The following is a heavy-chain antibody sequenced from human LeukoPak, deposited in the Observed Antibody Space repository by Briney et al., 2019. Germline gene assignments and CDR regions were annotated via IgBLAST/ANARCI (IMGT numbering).Heavy chain of an antibody. J-gene: IGHJ4*02. V-gene: IGHV4-39*07. CDR2: VYYTGAS. D-gene: IGHD6-19*01. CDR1: GGSISSSRYY. Sequence: SETLSLTCSVSGGSISSSRYYWGWIRQPPGKGLEWIGSVYYTGASYYNPSLKSRVTISIDTSKNHFSLNLTSVTAADTAVYYCARGVLGSGWDYWGQGTLVTVSS. CDR3: ARGVLGSGWDY.